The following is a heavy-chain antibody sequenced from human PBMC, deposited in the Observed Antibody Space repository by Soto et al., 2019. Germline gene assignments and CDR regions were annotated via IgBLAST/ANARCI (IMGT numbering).Heavy chain of an antibody. J-gene: IGHJ6*02. Sequence: QVQLVQSGAEVKKPGSSVKVSCKASGGTFSSYALSWVRQAPGQGLEWMGGIIPIFGTANYAQKFQGRVTITADESTSTAYMDLSSLRSEDTAVYYCARTRYRSGTYYYYYYDMDVWGQGTTVTVSS. D-gene: IGHD2-2*01. CDR2: IIPIFGTA. CDR1: GGTFSSYA. V-gene: IGHV1-69*12. CDR3: ARTRYRSGTYYYYYYDMDV.